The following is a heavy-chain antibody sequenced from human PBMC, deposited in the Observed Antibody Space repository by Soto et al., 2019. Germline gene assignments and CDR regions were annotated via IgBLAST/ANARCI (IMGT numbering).Heavy chain of an antibody. V-gene: IGHV3-33*01. Sequence: QVQLVESGGGVVQPGRSLRLSCAASGFTFSSYGMHWVRQAPGKGLEWVAVIWYDGSNKYYADSVKGRFTISRDNSKNTLYLQMNSLRAEDTAVYYCARNYYGSGIEFFYYYSMDVWGQGTTVTVSS. D-gene: IGHD3-10*01. CDR1: GFTFSSYG. J-gene: IGHJ6*02. CDR3: ARNYYGSGIEFFYYYSMDV. CDR2: IWYDGSNK.